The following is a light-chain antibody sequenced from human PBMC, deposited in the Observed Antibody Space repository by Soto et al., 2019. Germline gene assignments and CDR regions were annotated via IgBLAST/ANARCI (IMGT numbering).Light chain of an antibody. CDR2: GVS. Sequence: EIGLTQSPGTLSLSPGETATLSCRASQSVHSSYLAWYQKKPGQAPRLLIYGVSSRATGIPDKFSGSGSGTDFTLTISRVEPEVFAVYYCRVYRSSLSGMFGQGTDVDI. V-gene: IGKV3-20*01. CDR3: RVYRSSLSGM. J-gene: IGKJ1*01. CDR1: QSVHSSY.